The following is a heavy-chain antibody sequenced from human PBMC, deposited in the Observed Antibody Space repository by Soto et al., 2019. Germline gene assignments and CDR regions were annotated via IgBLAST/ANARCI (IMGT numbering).Heavy chain of an antibody. J-gene: IGHJ4*02. CDR1: GGSFSGYY. Sequence: QVQLQQWGAGLLKPSETLSLTCAVYGGSFSGYYWSWIRQPPGKGLEWIGEINHSGSTNYNPSLKSRVTISVDTSKNQFSLKLSSVTAADTAVYYCARVGVVVSRGFDYWGQGTLVTVSS. CDR2: INHSGST. CDR3: ARVGVVVSRGFDY. V-gene: IGHV4-34*01. D-gene: IGHD2-21*01.